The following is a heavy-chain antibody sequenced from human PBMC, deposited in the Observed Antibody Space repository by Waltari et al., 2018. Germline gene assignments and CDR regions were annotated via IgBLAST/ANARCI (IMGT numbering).Heavy chain of an antibody. CDR1: GDSVTSGSYY. Sequence: QLQLQESGPGLVKPSETLSLTCSVSGDSVTSGSYYWGWIRQPPRKGREWIGIMYYRGSSYSNPSLKSRVTISVDTSKNQFSLKLSSVAAADTAVYYCARAFGSGSYAWFDSWGQGTLVTVSS. CDR3: ARAFGSGSYAWFDS. CDR2: MYYRGSS. J-gene: IGHJ5*01. D-gene: IGHD3-10*01. V-gene: IGHV4-39*01.